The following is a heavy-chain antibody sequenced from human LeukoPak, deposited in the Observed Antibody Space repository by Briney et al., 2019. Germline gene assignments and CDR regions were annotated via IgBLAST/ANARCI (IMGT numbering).Heavy chain of an antibody. D-gene: IGHD1-26*01. J-gene: IGHJ4*02. CDR1: GGSISSGDYY. V-gene: IGHV4-30-4*01. Sequence: SETLSLTCTVSGGSISSGDYYWSWIRQPPGKGLEWIGYIYYSGSTNYNPSLKSRVTISVDKSKNQFSLKLSSVTAADTAVYYCARVGGLVAYYYFDYWGQGTLVTVSS. CDR2: IYYSGST. CDR3: ARVGGLVAYYYFDY.